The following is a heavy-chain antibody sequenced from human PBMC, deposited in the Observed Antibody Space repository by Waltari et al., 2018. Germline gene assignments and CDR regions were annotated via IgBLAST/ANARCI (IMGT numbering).Heavy chain of an antibody. D-gene: IGHD2-15*01. J-gene: IGHJ3*02. CDR1: GSIFSRYS. CDR2: ISSSSSAI. CDR3: TRSLTSGRGAFDI. Sequence: EVQLVESGGGLEQPGGSLSLSCAASGSIFSRYSIKWFRRAPGKGLEWVSYISSSSSAIYYADSVKGRFTISRDNAKNSLYLQTNSLRAEDTAVYYCTRSLTSGRGAFDIWGQGTKVTVSS. V-gene: IGHV3-48*04.